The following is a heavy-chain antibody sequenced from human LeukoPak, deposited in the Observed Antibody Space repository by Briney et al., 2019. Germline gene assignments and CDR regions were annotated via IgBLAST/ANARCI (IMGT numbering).Heavy chain of an antibody. J-gene: IGHJ6*02. CDR2: ISGSGDTT. CDR3: AKAISSAFYYYGMDV. CDR1: GFTFNSYA. V-gene: IGHV3-23*01. D-gene: IGHD6-19*01. Sequence: PGGSLRLSCAASGFTFNSYAMNWVRQAPGKGLEWVSSISGSGDTTYYADSVKGRFTISRDNFKNTLYLQMNYLRAADTAIYYCAKAISSAFYYYGMDVWGQGTTVSVSS.